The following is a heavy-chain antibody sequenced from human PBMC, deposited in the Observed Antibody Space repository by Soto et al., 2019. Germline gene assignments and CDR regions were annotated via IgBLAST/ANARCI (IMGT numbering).Heavy chain of an antibody. J-gene: IGHJ6*02. V-gene: IGHV1-2*02. D-gene: IGHD2-2*01. CDR3: ARERYQVISDGMDV. CDR2: INPQTGGT. Sequence: QVQLVQSGAEVKTPGASVRVSCKASGYPFTGYYIHWLRDAPGKGPEGMGWINPQTGGTSYGQKFQGRVTLSRDTSINTAYLELSRLRFADAAVYFCARERYQVISDGMDVWGHGTTVTVSS. CDR1: GYPFTGYY.